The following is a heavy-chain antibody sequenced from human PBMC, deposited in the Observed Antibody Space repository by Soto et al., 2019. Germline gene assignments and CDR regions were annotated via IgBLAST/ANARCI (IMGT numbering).Heavy chain of an antibody. CDR3: ASGVEWLLGPYYFDY. V-gene: IGHV3-7*01. CDR2: IKQDGSEK. D-gene: IGHD3-3*01. Sequence: GGSLRLSCAASGFTFSSYWMSWVRQAPGKGLGWVANIKQDGSEKYYVDSVKGRFTISRDNAKNSLYLQMNSLRAEDTAVYYCASGVEWLLGPYYFDYWGQGTLVTVSS. CDR1: GFTFSSYW. J-gene: IGHJ4*02.